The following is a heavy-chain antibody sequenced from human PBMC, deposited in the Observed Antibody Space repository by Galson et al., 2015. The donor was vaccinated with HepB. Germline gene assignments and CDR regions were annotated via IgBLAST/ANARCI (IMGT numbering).Heavy chain of an antibody. CDR1: GFPLSSHW. D-gene: IGHD3-3*01. V-gene: IGHV3-74*01. CDR3: ARDKSAYFDS. Sequence: SLRLSCAASGFPLSSHWMHWVRQAPGKGLVWVSHINYDGTSTLNADSVEGRFVISRDNAKNTLYLQTNSLRAEDTAVYYCARDKSAYFDSWGQGTLVTVSS. J-gene: IGHJ4*02. CDR2: INYDGTST.